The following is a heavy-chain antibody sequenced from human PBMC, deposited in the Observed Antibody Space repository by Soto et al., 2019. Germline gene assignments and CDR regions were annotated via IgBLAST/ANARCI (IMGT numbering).Heavy chain of an antibody. D-gene: IGHD3-22*01. CDR1: GDTISSTRW. V-gene: IGHV4-4*02. CDR3: ARTGKFYYYDTSGLPFDP. J-gene: IGHJ5*02. CDR2: IYHLGTT. Sequence: SQTLSLTCTVSGDTISSTRWLSWVRLSPGKGLEWIGDIYHLGTTNYNPSLKSRATLSVDKSKNQFSLKLTSVTAADTAVYFCARTGKFYYYDTSGLPFDPWGPGILVTVSS.